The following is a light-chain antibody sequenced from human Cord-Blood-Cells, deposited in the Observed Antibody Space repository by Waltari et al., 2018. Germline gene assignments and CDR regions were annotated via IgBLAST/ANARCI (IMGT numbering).Light chain of an antibody. Sequence: DIVMTQSPDSLAVSLGERATINCKSSQSVLYSSNNKNYLAWYQQKPGQPPRLLIYWASSREYGVPDRFSGRGSGTDFTLSISGLQAEDVAVYYCQQYYSTPYSFGQGTKLEIK. J-gene: IGKJ2*03. V-gene: IGKV4-1*01. CDR3: QQYYSTPYS. CDR1: QSVLYSSNNKNY. CDR2: WAS.